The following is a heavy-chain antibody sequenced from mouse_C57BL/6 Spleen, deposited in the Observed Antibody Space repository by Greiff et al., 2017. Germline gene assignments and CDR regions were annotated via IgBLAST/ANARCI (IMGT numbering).Heavy chain of an antibody. Sequence: EVKLMESGGGLVKPGGSLKLSCAASGFTFSSYAMSWVRQTPEKRLEWVATISDGGSYTYYPDNVKGRFTISRDNAKNNLYLQMSHLKSEDTAMYYCARGDDYAPFDYWGQGTTLTVAS. CDR3: ARGDDYAPFDY. CDR1: GFTFSSYA. V-gene: IGHV5-4*03. CDR2: ISDGGSYT. D-gene: IGHD2-4*01. J-gene: IGHJ2*01.